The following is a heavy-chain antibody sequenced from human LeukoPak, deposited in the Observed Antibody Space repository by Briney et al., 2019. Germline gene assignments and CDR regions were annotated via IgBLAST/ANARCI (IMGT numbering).Heavy chain of an antibody. CDR2: IYSSGST. J-gene: IGHJ5*02. Sequence: SETLSLTCTVSGDSISSYYWSWIRQPPGKGLEWIGFIYSSGSTNYNPSLKSRVTISVDTSKNQFSLKLSSVTAADTAVYHCARRSSPGWFDPWGQGTLVTVSS. V-gene: IGHV4-4*09. D-gene: IGHD3-10*01. CDR3: ARRSSPGWFDP. CDR1: GDSISSYY.